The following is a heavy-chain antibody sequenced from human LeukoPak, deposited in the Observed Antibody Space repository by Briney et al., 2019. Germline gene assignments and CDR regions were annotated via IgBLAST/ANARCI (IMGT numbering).Heavy chain of an antibody. Sequence: TGGSLRLSCAASGFTFSSYGMPWVRQAPGKGLEWVAVIWYDGSNKYYADSVKGRFTISRDNSKNTLYLQMNSLRAEDTAVYYCARGDWSSSLNFDYWGQGTLVTVSS. D-gene: IGHD6-6*01. V-gene: IGHV3-33*01. J-gene: IGHJ4*02. CDR3: ARGDWSSSLNFDY. CDR1: GFTFSSYG. CDR2: IWYDGSNK.